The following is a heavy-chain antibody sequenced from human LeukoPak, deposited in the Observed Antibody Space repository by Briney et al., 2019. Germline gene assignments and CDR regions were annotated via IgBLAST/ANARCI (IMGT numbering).Heavy chain of an antibody. Sequence: ASVKVSCKASGYTFTDYFIYWVRQAPGQGLEWVGWINPNSGGTKDAQKFEGRVTMTRDTSISTAYMELRWLSSDDTAVYYCARGLDEIAAAGILYSDAFDIWGQGTMVTVSS. V-gene: IGHV1-2*02. CDR3: ARGLDEIAAAGILYSDAFDI. D-gene: IGHD6-13*01. CDR2: INPNSGGT. CDR1: GYTFTDYF. J-gene: IGHJ3*02.